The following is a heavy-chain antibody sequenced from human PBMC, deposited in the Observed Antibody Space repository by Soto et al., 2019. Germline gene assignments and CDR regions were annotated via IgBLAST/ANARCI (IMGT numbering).Heavy chain of an antibody. CDR3: ARGYPRSIFSTALATSYWFDS. CDR1: GDSVSSNSAA. J-gene: IGHJ5*01. CDR2: TYYRSKWYN. Sequence: SQTLSLTCAISGDSVSSNSAAWNWIRQSPSRGLGWLGRTYYRSKWYNDYAVSVKSRITINPDTSKNQFSLRLGSVTAADTAVYYCARGYPRSIFSTALATSYWFDSWGQGGLVTVSS. V-gene: IGHV6-1*01. D-gene: IGHD2-21*01.